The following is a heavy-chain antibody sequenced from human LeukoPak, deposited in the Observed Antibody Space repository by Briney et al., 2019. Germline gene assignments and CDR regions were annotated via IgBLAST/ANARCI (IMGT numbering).Heavy chain of an antibody. CDR1: GGSISSSRYY. D-gene: IGHD6-19*01. V-gene: IGHV4-39*07. CDR3: ASRYSSGHEIDY. Sequence: PSETLSLTCTVSGGSISSSRYYWGWIRQPPGKGLEWIGSIYYSGSTYYNPSLKSRVTISVDTSKNQFSLKLSSVTAADTAVYYCASRYSSGHEIDYWGQGTLVTVSS. J-gene: IGHJ4*02. CDR2: IYYSGST.